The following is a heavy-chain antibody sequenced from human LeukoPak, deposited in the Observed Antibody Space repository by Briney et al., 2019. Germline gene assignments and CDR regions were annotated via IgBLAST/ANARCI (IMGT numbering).Heavy chain of an antibody. V-gene: IGHV3-73*01. Sequence: GGSLRLPCAASGFTFSGSALHGVRQASGKGLAWVGRIRSTANGYATAYAASVKGRFTISRGNAKNSLYLQRNSLRAEDTAVYYCARGFTYYYDSSGYYWGQGTLVTVSS. CDR1: GFTFSGSA. CDR3: ARGFTYYYDSSGYY. CDR2: IRSTANGYAT. D-gene: IGHD3-22*01. J-gene: IGHJ4*01.